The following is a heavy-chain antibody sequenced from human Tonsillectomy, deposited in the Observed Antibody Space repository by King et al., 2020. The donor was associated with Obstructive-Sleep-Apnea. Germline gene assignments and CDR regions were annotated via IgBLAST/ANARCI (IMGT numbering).Heavy chain of an antibody. D-gene: IGHD3-22*01. V-gene: IGHV4-39*07. Sequence: QLQESGPGLVKPSETLSLTCTVSGGSISGSSYYWGWIRQPPGKGLEWIGSIYSSGSTYYIPSLKSRVTISVDTSKNQFSLKLSSVTAADTAVYYCASFYDSSGYSGYYYYGMDVWGQGTTVTVSS. CDR3: ASFYDSSGYSGYYYYGMDV. J-gene: IGHJ6*02. CDR1: GGSISGSSYY. CDR2: IYSSGST.